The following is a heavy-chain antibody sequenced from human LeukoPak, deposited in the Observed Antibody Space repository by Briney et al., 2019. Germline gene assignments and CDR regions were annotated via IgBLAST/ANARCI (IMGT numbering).Heavy chain of an antibody. V-gene: IGHV1-46*01. J-gene: IGHJ4*02. CDR1: GYTFTSYY. Sequence: ASVKVSCKASGYTFTSYYMHWVRQAPGQGLEWMGIINPSGGSTSYAQKFQGRVTITADESTSTAYMELSSLRSEDTAVYYCARGLHPGDFDYWGQGTLVTVSS. CDR2: INPSGGST. D-gene: IGHD2-15*01. CDR3: ARGLHPGDFDY.